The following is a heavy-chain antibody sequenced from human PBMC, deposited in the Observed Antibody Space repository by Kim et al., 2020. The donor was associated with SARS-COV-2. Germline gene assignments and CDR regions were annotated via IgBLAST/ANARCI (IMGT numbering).Heavy chain of an antibody. D-gene: IGHD5-12*01. Sequence: YAQKFQGRVTITADKSTSTAYMELSSLRSEDTAVYYCARGGSGGYNWNDYWGQGTLVTVSS. V-gene: IGHV1-69*02. J-gene: IGHJ4*02. CDR3: ARGGSGGYNWNDY.